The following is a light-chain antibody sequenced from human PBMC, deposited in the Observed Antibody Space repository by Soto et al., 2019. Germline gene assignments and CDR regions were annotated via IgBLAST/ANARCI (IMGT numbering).Light chain of an antibody. CDR2: GAS. V-gene: IGKV3-15*01. CDR3: QQYNNWPPAFT. Sequence: EIVMTQSPATLSVSPGERATLSCRASQSVSSNLAWYQQKPGQAPRLLIYGASTRATAIPARFSGSGSGTEFTLTLSSLQSEDFAVYYCQQYNNWPPAFTFGPGTKVDIK. CDR1: QSVSSN. J-gene: IGKJ3*01.